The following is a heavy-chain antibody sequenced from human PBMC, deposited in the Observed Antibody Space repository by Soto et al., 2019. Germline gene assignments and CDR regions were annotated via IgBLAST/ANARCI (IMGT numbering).Heavy chain of an antibody. Sequence: QVQLVQSGPEVKKPGASVKVSCKTSGYTFTSYGISWVRQAPGQGLEGMGWITTDKGKTTYAQKFQGRVTMTTDTSTSTAYMELRSRRSDDTAVYYCAPRSPAFDYWGQGTLVTVSS. CDR3: APRSPAFDY. CDR2: ITTDKGKT. J-gene: IGHJ4*02. CDR1: GYTFTSYG. V-gene: IGHV1-18*01.